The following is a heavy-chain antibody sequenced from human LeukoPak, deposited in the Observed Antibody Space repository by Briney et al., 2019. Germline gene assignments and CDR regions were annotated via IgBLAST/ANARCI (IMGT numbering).Heavy chain of an antibody. CDR3: AKTSLEWLTQGPFDY. D-gene: IGHD6-19*01. Sequence: PGGSQRLSCAASGFTFSNYAMHWVRQAPGKGLEWVSSISGSGGSTYYAGSVKGRFTVSRDNSRNTLYLQISSLRVEDTAVYSCAKTSLEWLTQGPFDYWGQGTQVTASS. CDR2: ISGSGGST. CDR1: GFTFSNYA. J-gene: IGHJ4*02. V-gene: IGHV3-23*01.